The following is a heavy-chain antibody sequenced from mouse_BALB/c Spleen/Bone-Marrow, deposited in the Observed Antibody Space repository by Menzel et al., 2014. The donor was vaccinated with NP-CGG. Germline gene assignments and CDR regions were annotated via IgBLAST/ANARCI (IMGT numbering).Heavy chain of an antibody. J-gene: IGHJ3*01. CDR1: GFTFNNFG. CDR2: ISSGSNTI. V-gene: IGHV5-17*02. Sequence: EVKVVESGGGLVQPGGSRKLSCAASGFTFNNFGMHWVRQAPEKGLEWVAYISSGSNTIYYADTVKGRFTISRDNPKNTLFLQMTSLRSEDTAKYYCARGGSLPGGFAYWGQGTLVTVSA. CDR3: ARGGSLPGGFAY. D-gene: IGHD6-2*01.